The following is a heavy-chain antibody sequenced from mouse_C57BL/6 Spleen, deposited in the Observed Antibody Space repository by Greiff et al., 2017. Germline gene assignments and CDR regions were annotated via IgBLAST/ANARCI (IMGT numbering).Heavy chain of an antibody. CDR3: AREGAIVTTVYFDY. Sequence: QVQLQQPGAELVKPGASVKMSCKASGYTFTSYWITWVKQRPGQCLEWIGDIYPGSGSTNYNEKFKSKATLTVDTSSSTAYMQLSSLTSEDSAVYYCAREGAIVTTVYFDYWGQGTTLTVSS. V-gene: IGHV1-55*01. J-gene: IGHJ2*01. D-gene: IGHD2-5*01. CDR2: IYPGSGST. CDR1: GYTFTSYW.